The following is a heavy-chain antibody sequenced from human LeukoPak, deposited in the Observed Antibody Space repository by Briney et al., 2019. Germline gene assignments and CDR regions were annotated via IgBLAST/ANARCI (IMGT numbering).Heavy chain of an antibody. D-gene: IGHD3-22*01. Sequence: ASVKVSCKASGYTFTSYGISWVRQAPGQGLEWMGWISAYNGNTNYAQELQGRVTMTTDTSTSTAYMELRSLRSDDTAVYYCAREENYYDSSGYYGYWGQGTLVTVSS. CDR1: GYTFTSYG. CDR2: ISAYNGNT. CDR3: AREENYYDSSGYYGY. J-gene: IGHJ4*02. V-gene: IGHV1-18*01.